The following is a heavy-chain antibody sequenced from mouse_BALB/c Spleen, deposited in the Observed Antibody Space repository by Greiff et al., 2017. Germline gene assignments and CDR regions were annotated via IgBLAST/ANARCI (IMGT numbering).Heavy chain of an antibody. CDR2: ISSGGST. J-gene: IGHJ2*01. CDR3: ARELSPFITYYFDY. Sequence: EVQRVESGGGLVKPGGSLKLSCAASGFTFSSYAMSWVRQTPEKRLEWVASISSGGSTYYPDSVKGRFTISRDNARNILYLQMSSLRSEDTAMYYCARELSPFITYYFDYWGQGTTLTVSS. D-gene: IGHD1-2*01. CDR1: GFTFSSYA. V-gene: IGHV5-6-5*01.